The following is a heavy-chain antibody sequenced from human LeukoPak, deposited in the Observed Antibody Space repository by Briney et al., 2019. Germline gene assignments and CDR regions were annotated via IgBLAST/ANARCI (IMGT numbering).Heavy chain of an antibody. CDR2: ISFDGNTR. CDR1: GFTFNNYG. D-gene: IGHD5-24*01. J-gene: IGHJ4*02. V-gene: IGHV3-30*03. Sequence: GGSLRLSCTASGFTFNNYGMHWVRQAPGRGLEWVTVISFDGNTRYYVDSVKGRFTISRDNSKNTLYLQMNSLRAEDTAVYYCARGEWLDYWGQGTLVTVSS. CDR3: ARGEWLDY.